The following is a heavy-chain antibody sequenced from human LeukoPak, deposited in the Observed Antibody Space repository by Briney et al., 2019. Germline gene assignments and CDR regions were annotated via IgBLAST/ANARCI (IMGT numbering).Heavy chain of an antibody. Sequence: GRSLRLSCAASGFTFSSYAMHWVRQAPGKGLEWVAVISYDGSNKYYADSVKGRFTISRDNSKNTLYLQMNSLRAEDTAVYYCATDSSGWHRIDYWGQGTLVTVSS. CDR2: ISYDGSNK. CDR3: ATDSSGWHRIDY. V-gene: IGHV3-30*04. D-gene: IGHD6-19*01. J-gene: IGHJ4*02. CDR1: GFTFSSYA.